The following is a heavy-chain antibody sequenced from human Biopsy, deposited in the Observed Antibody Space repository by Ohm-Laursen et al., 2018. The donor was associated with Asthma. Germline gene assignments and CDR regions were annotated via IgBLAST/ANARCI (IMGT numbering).Heavy chain of an antibody. D-gene: IGHD4-17*01. CDR3: AKGHGDYVFPYFQH. J-gene: IGHJ1*01. CDR2: IWYDGSNK. CDR1: GFSFNSYG. V-gene: IGHV3-30*18. Sequence: SLRLSCAAPGFSFNSYGMHWVRQAPGKGLEWVAVIWYDGSNKYYADSVKGRFTISRDNSKNTLYLQMNSLRAEDTAVYYCAKGHGDYVFPYFQHWGQGTLVTVSS.